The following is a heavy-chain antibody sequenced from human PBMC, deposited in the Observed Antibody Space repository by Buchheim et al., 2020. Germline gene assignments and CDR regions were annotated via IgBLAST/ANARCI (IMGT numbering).Heavy chain of an antibody. D-gene: IGHD2-8*01. J-gene: IGHJ4*02. V-gene: IGHV3-74*01. CDR3: AREGPEWYYLDY. CDR2: IRSDGSST. CDR1: GFTLSGFW. Sequence: EVQLVESGGGLVQPGGSLRLSCAASGFTLSGFWMHWVRQPPGKGLVWVSRIRSDGSSTTYADSVKGRFTISRDNAKNTLYLQMNFLRAEDTAVYYCAREGPEWYYLDYGGQGAL.